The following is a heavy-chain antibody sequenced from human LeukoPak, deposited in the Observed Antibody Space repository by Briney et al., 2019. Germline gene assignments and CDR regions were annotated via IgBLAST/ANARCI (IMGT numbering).Heavy chain of an antibody. J-gene: IGHJ4*02. V-gene: IGHV4-59*12. CDR3: ARGSNWGDY. CDR1: GAXISDYY. Sequence: SETLSLTCTVSGAXISDYYWSWIRQPPGKGLEWIGFFSNSGTTNYNPSLKSRVTMSVDTSKNQFSLKLSSVTAADTAVYYCARGSNWGDYWGQGTLVTVSS. CDR2: FSNSGTT. D-gene: IGHD7-27*01.